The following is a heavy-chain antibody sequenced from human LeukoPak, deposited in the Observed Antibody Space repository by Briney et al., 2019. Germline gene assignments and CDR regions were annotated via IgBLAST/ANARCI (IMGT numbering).Heavy chain of an antibody. CDR2: IRYDGSNK. CDR3: AKLWLRFGELSNDDY. J-gene: IGHJ4*02. D-gene: IGHD3-16*02. V-gene: IGHV3-30*02. CDR1: GFTFSSYG. Sequence: PGRSLRLSCAASGFTFSSYGMHWVRQAPGKGLEWVAFIRYDGSNKYYADSVKGRFTISRDNSKNTLYLQMNSLRAEDTAVYYCAKLWLRFGELSNDDYWGQGTLVTVSS.